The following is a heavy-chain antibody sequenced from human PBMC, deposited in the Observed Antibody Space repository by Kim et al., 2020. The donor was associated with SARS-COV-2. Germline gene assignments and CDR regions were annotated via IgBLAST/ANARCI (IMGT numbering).Heavy chain of an antibody. D-gene: IGHD6-13*01. J-gene: IGHJ4*02. CDR1: GGSISSSSYY. V-gene: IGHV4-39*01. CDR2: IYYSGST. Sequence: SETLSLTCTVSGGSISSSSYYWGWIRQPPGKGLEWIGSIYYSGSTYYNPSLKSRVTISVDTSKNQFSLKLSSVTAADTAVYYCARHAPGIAAAGTRGTYFDYWGQGTLVTVSS. CDR3: ARHAPGIAAAGTRGTYFDY.